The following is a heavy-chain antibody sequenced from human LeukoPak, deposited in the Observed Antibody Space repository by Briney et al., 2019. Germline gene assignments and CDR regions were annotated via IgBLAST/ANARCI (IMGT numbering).Heavy chain of an antibody. Sequence: GGSLRLSCAASGFTFSSYAMSWVRQAPGKGLEWVSAISGSGGITYYADSVKGRFTISRDNSKNTLYLQMNTLGAADTAVYYCAKGGGYCSSTSCSGATNYYYGMDVWGQGTTVTVSS. CDR3: AKGGGYCSSTSCSGATNYYYGMDV. D-gene: IGHD2-2*01. V-gene: IGHV3-23*01. J-gene: IGHJ6*02. CDR2: ISGSGGIT. CDR1: GFTFSSYA.